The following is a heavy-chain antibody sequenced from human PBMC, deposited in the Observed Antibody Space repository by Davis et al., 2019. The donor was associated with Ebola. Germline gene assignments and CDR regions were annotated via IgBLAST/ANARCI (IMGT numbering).Heavy chain of an antibody. D-gene: IGHD3-22*01. CDR1: GFTFSTYA. V-gene: IGHV3-23*01. J-gene: IGHJ4*02. CDR3: AKSYHHYDNSGDGNLDY. CDR2: LSDSGAGT. Sequence: PGGSLRLSCAASGFTFSTYAMNWVRQAPGKGLEWVSTLSDSGAGTYYADSVKGRFTVSRDNSKNTLYLQMNSLRAEDTAVYYCAKSYHHYDNSGDGNLDYWGQGTLVTVSS.